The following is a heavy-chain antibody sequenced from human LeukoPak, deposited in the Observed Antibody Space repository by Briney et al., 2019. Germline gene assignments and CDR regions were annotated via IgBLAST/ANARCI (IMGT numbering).Heavy chain of an antibody. Sequence: GGSLRLSCAASGFTFSSYAMSWVRQAPGKGLEWVSAISGSGGSTYYADSVKGRFTISRDNSKNTLYLQMNSLRAEDTAVYYCAKSSLDFSPIKQWLVSFDYWGQGTQVTVSS. J-gene: IGHJ4*02. CDR1: GFTFSSYA. CDR2: ISGSGGST. V-gene: IGHV3-23*01. CDR3: AKSSLDFSPIKQWLVSFDY. D-gene: IGHD6-19*01.